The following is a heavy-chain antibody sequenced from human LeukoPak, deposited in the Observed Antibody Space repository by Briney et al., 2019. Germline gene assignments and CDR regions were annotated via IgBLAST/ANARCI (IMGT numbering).Heavy chain of an antibody. CDR3: ARLGSGSNY. J-gene: IGHJ4*02. D-gene: IGHD3-10*01. V-gene: IGHV6-1*01. CDR2: TYYRSKWYT. CDR1: GDGVSSNSAA. Sequence: QTLSLTCAISGDGVSSNSAAWIWIRQSPSRGLEWLGRTYYRSKWYTEYAVSVKSRITINPDTSKNQFSLQLSSVNPEDTAVYYCARLGSGSNYWGQGTLVTVSS.